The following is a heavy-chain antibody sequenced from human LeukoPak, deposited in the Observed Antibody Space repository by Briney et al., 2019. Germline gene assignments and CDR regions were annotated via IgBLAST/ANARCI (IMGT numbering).Heavy chain of an antibody. D-gene: IGHD5-24*01. CDR1: GFTFSSYS. CDR3: AIREMATFPSFDY. J-gene: IGHJ4*02. Sequence: GGSLRLSCAASGFTFSSYSMNWVRQAPGKGLEWVAVISYDGSNKYYADSVKGRFTISRDNSKNTLYLQMNSLRAEDTAVYYCAIREMATFPSFDYWGQGTLVTVSS. V-gene: IGHV3-30*03. CDR2: ISYDGSNK.